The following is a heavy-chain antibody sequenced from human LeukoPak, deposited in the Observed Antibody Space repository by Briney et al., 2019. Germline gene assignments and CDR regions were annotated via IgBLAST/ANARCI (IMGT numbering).Heavy chain of an antibody. V-gene: IGHV3-21*01. D-gene: IGHD3-22*01. CDR3: ARDYYDSSGIDY. CDR2: ISSSISYI. CDR1: GFTFSSYS. Sequence: GGSLRLSCAASGFTFSSYSMNWVRQDPGKGLEWVSSISSSISYIYYADSVKGRFTISRDNAKNSLYLQMNSLRAEDTAVYYCARDYYDSSGIDYWGQGTLVTVYS. J-gene: IGHJ4*02.